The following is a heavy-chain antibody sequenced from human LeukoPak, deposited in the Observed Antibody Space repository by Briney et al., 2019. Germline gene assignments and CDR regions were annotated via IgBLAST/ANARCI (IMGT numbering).Heavy chain of an antibody. D-gene: IGHD2-2*01. CDR1: GFTFSDTW. J-gene: IGHJ6*03. CDR2: INWNGGST. CDR3: ARDRGGDIVVVPAGRYMDV. Sequence: GGSLRLSCAASGFTFSDTWMHWVRHAPGKGLEWVSGINWNGGSTGYADSVKGRFTISRDNAKNSLYLQMNSLRAEDTALYYCARDRGGDIVVVPAGRYMDVWGKGTTVTVSS. V-gene: IGHV3-20*04.